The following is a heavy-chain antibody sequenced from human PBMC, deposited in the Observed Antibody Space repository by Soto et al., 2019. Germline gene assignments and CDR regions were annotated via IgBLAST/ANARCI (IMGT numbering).Heavy chain of an antibody. CDR1: GFTFSSYG. J-gene: IGHJ4*02. D-gene: IGHD5-18*01. CDR2: ISYDGSNK. CDR3: AKDRDEGGYSYGYLFDY. Sequence: QVQLVESGGGVVQPGRSLRLSCAASGFTFSSYGMHWVRQAPGKGLEWVAVISYDGSNKYYADSVKGRFTISRDNSKNTLYLQMNSLRAEDTAVYYCAKDRDEGGYSYGYLFDYWGQGTLVTVSS. V-gene: IGHV3-30*18.